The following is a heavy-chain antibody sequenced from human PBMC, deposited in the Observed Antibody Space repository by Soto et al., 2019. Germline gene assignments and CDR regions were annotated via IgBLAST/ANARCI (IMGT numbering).Heavy chain of an antibody. CDR1: GYTFNSYG. V-gene: IGHV1-18*01. J-gene: IGHJ4*02. Sequence: ASVKVSCKASGYTFNSYGISWVRQAPGQGLEWMGWISAYNGNTNYAQKLQGRVTMTTDTSTSTAYMELRSLRSDDTAVYYCARDRGIAVPAYFDYWGQGTLVTVSS. D-gene: IGHD6-19*01. CDR2: ISAYNGNT. CDR3: ARDRGIAVPAYFDY.